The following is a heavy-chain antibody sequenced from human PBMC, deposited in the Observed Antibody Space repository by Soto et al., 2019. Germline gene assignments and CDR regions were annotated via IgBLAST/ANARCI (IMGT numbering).Heavy chain of an antibody. Sequence: QVQLVQSGAEVKKPGASVKVSCKTSGYTFTSYGFSWVRQAPGQGLEWMGWISAYNGNTNYAQKLQGRVTMTTDTSTRPAYMELRSMRADDTAVYYCAAPLSYSYGLDYWGQGTLVTVSS. V-gene: IGHV1-18*01. CDR3: AAPLSYSYGLDY. D-gene: IGHD5-18*01. CDR2: ISAYNGNT. CDR1: GYTFTSYG. J-gene: IGHJ4*02.